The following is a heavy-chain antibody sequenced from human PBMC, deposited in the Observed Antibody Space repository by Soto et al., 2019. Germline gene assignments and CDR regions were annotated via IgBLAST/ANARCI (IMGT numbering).Heavy chain of an antibody. CDR2: MNEDGGTT. CDR3: ASDLSGREDV. Sequence: GGSLRLSCAASGFTFSSYWMHWVRQAPGKGLVWVSRMNEDGGTTDYADSVKGRFTISRDNAKNTLYLQMNSLRVEDTAVYYCASDLSGREDVWGQGTKVTVSS. V-gene: IGHV3-74*01. CDR1: GFTFSSYW. D-gene: IGHD3-10*01. J-gene: IGHJ6*02.